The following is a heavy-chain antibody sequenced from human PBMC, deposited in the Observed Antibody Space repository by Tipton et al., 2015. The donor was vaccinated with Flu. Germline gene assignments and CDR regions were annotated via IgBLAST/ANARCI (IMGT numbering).Heavy chain of an antibody. CDR1: GGSFSGYY. D-gene: IGHD6-13*01. CDR2: INHSGST. J-gene: IGHJ1*01. Sequence: TLSLTCAVYGGSFSGYYWSWIRQPPGKGLEWIGEINHSGSTNYNPSLKSRVTISVDTSKNQFSLKLSSVTAADTAVYYCARAPMGAAGLKYFQHWGQGTLVTVSS. V-gene: IGHV4-34*01. CDR3: ARAPMGAAGLKYFQH.